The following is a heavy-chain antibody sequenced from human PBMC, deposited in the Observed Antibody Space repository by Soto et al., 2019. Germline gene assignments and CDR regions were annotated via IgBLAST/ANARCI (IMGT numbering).Heavy chain of an antibody. CDR3: AKGRGGSGSLTPRVDF. Sequence: EVQLLESGGGLVQPGGSLRLSCAASGSTFNNYAMTWVSQAPGKELEWVSAISGGGDTTSYADSVKGRFTVSRDGSKNTLYLQMSSLRAEDTALYYCAKGRGGSGSLTPRVDFWGQGTLVTVSS. CDR1: GSTFNNYA. V-gene: IGHV3-23*01. D-gene: IGHD3-10*01. J-gene: IGHJ4*02. CDR2: ISGGGDTT.